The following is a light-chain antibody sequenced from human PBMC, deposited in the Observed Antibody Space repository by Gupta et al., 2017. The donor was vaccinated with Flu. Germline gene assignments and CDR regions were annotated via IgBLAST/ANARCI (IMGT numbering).Light chain of an antibody. V-gene: IGKV3-11*01. Sequence: VLTQSPATVSLSPGERATLSCRASQSVSDYLAWYQQKPGQAPRLLIYAASKRATATPARFSGSGSGTDFTLTISSLEAEDFASYYCQQRSNWPLTFGGGTKVEIK. CDR1: QSVSDY. CDR2: AAS. CDR3: QQRSNWPLT. J-gene: IGKJ4*01.